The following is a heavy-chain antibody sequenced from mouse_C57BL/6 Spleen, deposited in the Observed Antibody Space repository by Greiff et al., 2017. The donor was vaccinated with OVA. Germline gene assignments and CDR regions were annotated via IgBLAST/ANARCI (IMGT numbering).Heavy chain of an antibody. J-gene: IGHJ1*03. D-gene: IGHD2-4*01. Sequence: QVQLQQSGAELVKPGASVKISCKASGYAFSSYWMNWVKQRPGKGLEWIGQIYPGDGDTNYNGKLKGKATLTADKFSSTAYMQLSSLTSEDSAVYFCARGGLYDYDGYFGVWGTGTTVTVSS. V-gene: IGHV1-80*01. CDR3: ARGGLYDYDGYFGV. CDR2: IYPGDGDT. CDR1: GYAFSSYW.